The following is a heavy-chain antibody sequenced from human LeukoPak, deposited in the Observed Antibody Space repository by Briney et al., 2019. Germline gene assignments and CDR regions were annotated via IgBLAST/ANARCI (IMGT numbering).Heavy chain of an antibody. J-gene: IGHJ4*02. CDR1: GFTFSSYA. Sequence: GRSLRLSCAASGFTFSSYAMHWVRQAPGKGLEWVAVISYDGSNKYYADSVKGRFTISRDNSKNTLYLQMNSLRAEDTAVYYCARDRFRWIQLWLQPDYWGQGTLVTVSS. CDR2: ISYDGSNK. V-gene: IGHV3-30*04. D-gene: IGHD5-18*01. CDR3: ARDRFRWIQLWLQPDY.